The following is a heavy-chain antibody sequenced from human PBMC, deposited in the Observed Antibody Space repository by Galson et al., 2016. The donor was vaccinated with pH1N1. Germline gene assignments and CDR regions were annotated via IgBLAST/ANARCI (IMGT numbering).Heavy chain of an antibody. CDR1: GGTFFTYT. V-gene: IGHV1-69*02. CDR3: ETHLTARDIDD. Sequence: SVKVSCKASGGTFFTYTISWVRQAPGQGLEWMGRIVPALGMTNYAQKFPGRVTITADQSTSTAYMELSSLTSDDTAAYYCETHLTARDIDDWGQGTLVSVSS. CDR2: IVPALGMT. J-gene: IGHJ4*02.